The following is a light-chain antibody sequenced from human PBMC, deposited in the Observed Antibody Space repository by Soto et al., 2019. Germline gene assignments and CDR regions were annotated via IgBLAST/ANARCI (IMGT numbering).Light chain of an antibody. CDR1: QSLSSSY. Sequence: IVLTQSPGALSLAPGEGATLSCGASQSLSSSYVAWYEQKLGKPSRVLIYGASNRATGNPDRFSGSWSGREFTLTISRMEPQEFAVYYCQQYGISPSYTFDQGTNVDIK. J-gene: IGKJ2*01. CDR2: GAS. CDR3: QQYGISPSYT. V-gene: IGKV3-20*01.